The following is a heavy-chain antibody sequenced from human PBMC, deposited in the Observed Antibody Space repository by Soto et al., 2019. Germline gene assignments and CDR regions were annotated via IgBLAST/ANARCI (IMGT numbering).Heavy chain of an antibody. Sequence: QVQLQESGPGLVKPSETLSLTCTVSGGSISSYYWSWIRQPPGKGLEWNASVYYSGSTNYNPFLTGRVPISMGTSKNQFSRRMGSVTAADTAVYCCACGSGWYYFDYWGQGTLVIVSS. V-gene: IGHV4-59*01. CDR2: VYYSGST. D-gene: IGHD6-19*01. CDR3: ACGSGWYYFDY. J-gene: IGHJ4*02. CDR1: GGSISSYY.